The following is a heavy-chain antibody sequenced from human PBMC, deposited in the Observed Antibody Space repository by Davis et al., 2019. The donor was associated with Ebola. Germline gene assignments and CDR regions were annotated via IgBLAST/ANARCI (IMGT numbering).Heavy chain of an antibody. Sequence: GESLKISCAASGFTFSGSAMHWVCQASGKGLEWVGRIRSKANSYATAYAASVKGRFTISRDDSKNTAYLQMNSLKTEDTAVYYCTNSSPDYWGQGTLVTVSS. CDR2: IRSKANSYAT. D-gene: IGHD6-19*01. J-gene: IGHJ4*02. CDR1: GFTFSGSA. V-gene: IGHV3-73*01. CDR3: TNSSPDY.